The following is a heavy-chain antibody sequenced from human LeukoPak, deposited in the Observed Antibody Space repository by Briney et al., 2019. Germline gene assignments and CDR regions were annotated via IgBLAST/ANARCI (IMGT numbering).Heavy chain of an antibody. Sequence: SETLSLTCTVSGVSISSYYWSWIRQPPGKGLEWIGYIYYSGSTNYNPSLKSRVTISVDTSKNQFSLRLSSVTAADTAVYYCARGSVATRVGYWGQGTLVTVSS. D-gene: IGHD5-12*01. CDR2: IYYSGST. V-gene: IGHV4-59*01. J-gene: IGHJ4*02. CDR3: ARGSVATRVGY. CDR1: GVSISSYY.